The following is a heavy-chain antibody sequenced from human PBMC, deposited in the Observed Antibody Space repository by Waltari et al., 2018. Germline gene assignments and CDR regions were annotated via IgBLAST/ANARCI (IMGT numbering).Heavy chain of an antibody. CDR2: INHSGST. V-gene: IGHV4-34*01. Sequence: QVQLQQWGAGLLKPSETLSLTCAVYGGSFSGYYWSWLRQPPGKGAEWIGAINHSGSTNYNPSLKSLVTISVDTSKNLFSMKLSSVTAADTAVYYCAIHGPYYDFWSGYSGHHYYYYMDVWGKGTTVTVSS. CDR3: AIHGPYYDFWSGYSGHHYYYYMDV. D-gene: IGHD3-3*01. CDR1: GGSFSGYY. J-gene: IGHJ6*03.